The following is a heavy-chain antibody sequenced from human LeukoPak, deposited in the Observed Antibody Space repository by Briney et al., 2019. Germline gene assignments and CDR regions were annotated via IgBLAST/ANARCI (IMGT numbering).Heavy chain of an antibody. Sequence: GGSLRLSCTASGFTFSSYGMHCVRQAPGKGLEWVAFIRYEGSKKYYEDSVKGRFTICRDNSKNTLYLQMNSLRAEDTAVYYCAKVADYCSSTSCLRSWFDPWGQGTLVTVSS. CDR2: IRYEGSKK. D-gene: IGHD2-2*01. CDR1: GFTFSSYG. CDR3: AKVADYCSSTSCLRSWFDP. J-gene: IGHJ5*02. V-gene: IGHV3-30*02.